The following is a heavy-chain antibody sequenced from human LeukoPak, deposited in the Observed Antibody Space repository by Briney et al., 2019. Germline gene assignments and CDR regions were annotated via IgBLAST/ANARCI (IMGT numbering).Heavy chain of an antibody. Sequence: SQTLSLTCAISGDSVSSNSAAWDWLRQSPSRGLEWLGRTYYRSKWYNDYAVSVKSRITINPDTSKNQFSLQLNSVTPEDTAVYYCSGSHNFYYYYGMDVWGKGTTVTVSS. D-gene: IGHD3-10*01. J-gene: IGHJ6*04. V-gene: IGHV6-1*01. CDR1: GDSVSSNSAA. CDR2: TYYRSKWYN. CDR3: SGSHNFYYYYGMDV.